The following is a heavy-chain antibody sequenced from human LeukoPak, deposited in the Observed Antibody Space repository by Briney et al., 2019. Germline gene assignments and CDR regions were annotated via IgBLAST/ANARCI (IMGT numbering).Heavy chain of an antibody. CDR3: ARDSVWDGYNHDAFDI. V-gene: IGHV3-21*01. J-gene: IGHJ3*02. D-gene: IGHD5-24*01. CDR1: GFTFSSYS. CDR2: ISSSSYI. Sequence: GGSLRLSCAASGFTFSSYSMNWVRQAPGKGLEWVSSISSSSYIYYADSVKGRFTISRDNAKNSLYLQMNSLRAEDTAVYYCARDSVWDGYNHDAFDIWGQGTMVTVSS.